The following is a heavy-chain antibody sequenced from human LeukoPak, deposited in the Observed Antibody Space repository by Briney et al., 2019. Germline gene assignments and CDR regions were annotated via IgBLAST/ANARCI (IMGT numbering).Heavy chain of an antibody. CDR2: INHSGST. D-gene: IGHD6-19*01. CDR3: ARGPSAVAGLSR. J-gene: IGHJ4*02. CDR1: GGSFSGYY. V-gene: IGHV4-34*01. Sequence: SETLSLTCAVYGGSFSGYYWSWIRQPPGKGLERIGEINHSGSTNYNSSLKSRVTISVDTSKNQFSLKLSSVTAADTAVYYCARGPSAVAGLSRWGQGTLVTVSS.